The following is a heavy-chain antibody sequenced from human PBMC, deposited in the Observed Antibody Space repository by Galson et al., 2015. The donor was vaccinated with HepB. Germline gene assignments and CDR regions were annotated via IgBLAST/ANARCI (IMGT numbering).Heavy chain of an antibody. CDR1: GFTFTSSA. CDR2: IVVGSGNT. Sequence: SGFTFTSSAVQWVRQARGQRLEWIGWIVVGSGNTNYAQKFQERVTITRDMSTSTAYMELSSLRSEDTAVYYCAAGNTMVQGVPFDYWGQGTLVTVSS. V-gene: IGHV1-58*01. J-gene: IGHJ4*02. D-gene: IGHD3-10*01. CDR3: AAGNTMVQGVPFDY.